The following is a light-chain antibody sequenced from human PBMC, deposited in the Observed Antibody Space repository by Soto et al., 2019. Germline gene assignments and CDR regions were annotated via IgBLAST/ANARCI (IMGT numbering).Light chain of an antibody. CDR3: QHANSFPIT. J-gene: IGKJ5*01. V-gene: IGKV1-12*01. CDR1: QDIRTW. CDR2: GES. Sequence: DIQMTQSPSSVSASVGDRVTITCRASQDIRTWLAWYQQKPGKAPKILIYGESSLQSGVPSRFSGSGSGTYFTLTISSLQPEDFATYYCQHANSFPITFGQGTRLEIK.